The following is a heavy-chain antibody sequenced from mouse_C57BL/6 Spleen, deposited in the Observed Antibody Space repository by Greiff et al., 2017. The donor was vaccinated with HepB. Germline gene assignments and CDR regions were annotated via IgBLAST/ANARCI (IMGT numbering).Heavy chain of an antibody. CDR3: ARRGYDYDPTMDY. V-gene: IGHV1-50*01. D-gene: IGHD2-4*01. CDR2: IDPSDSYT. Sequence: VQLQQSGAELVKPGASVKLSCKASGYTFTSYWMQWVKQRPGQGLEWIGEIDPSDSYTNYNQKFKGKATLTVDTSSSTAYMQLSSLTSEDSAVYYCARRGYDYDPTMDYWGQGTSVTVSS. CDR1: GYTFTSYW. J-gene: IGHJ4*01.